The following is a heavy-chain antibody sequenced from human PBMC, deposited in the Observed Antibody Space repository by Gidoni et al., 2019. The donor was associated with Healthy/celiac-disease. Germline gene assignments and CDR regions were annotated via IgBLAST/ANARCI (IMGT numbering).Heavy chain of an antibody. V-gene: IGHV4-34*01. CDR1: GGSFSGYY. CDR2: INHSGST. Sequence: QVQLQQWGAGLLKPSETLSLTCADDGGSFSGYYWSWIRQPPGKGLEWIGEINHSGSTNYNPSLKSRVSISVDTSKNQFSLKLSSVTAADTAVYYCARGNDGGFDYWGQGTLVTVSS. CDR3: ARGNDGGFDY. J-gene: IGHJ4*02. D-gene: IGHD1-1*01.